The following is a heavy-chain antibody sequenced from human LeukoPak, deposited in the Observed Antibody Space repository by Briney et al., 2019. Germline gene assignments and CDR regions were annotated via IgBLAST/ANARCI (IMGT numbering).Heavy chain of an antibody. CDR2: IHYSGST. V-gene: IGHV4-31*03. J-gene: IGHJ4*02. CDR1: GGSISSGGYY. Sequence: SQTLSLTCTVSGGSISSGGYYWSWIRQHPGKGLEWIGYIHYSGSTYYNPSLKSRVTISVDTSKNQFSLKLSSVTAADTAVYYCARGERWLQSAFDYWGQGTLVTVSS. D-gene: IGHD5-24*01. CDR3: ARGERWLQSAFDY.